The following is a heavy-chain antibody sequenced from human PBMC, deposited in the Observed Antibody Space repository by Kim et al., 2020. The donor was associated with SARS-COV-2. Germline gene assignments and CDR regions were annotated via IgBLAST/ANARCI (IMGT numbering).Heavy chain of an antibody. CDR2: IIPILGIA. Sequence: SVKVSCKASGGTFSSYAISWVRQAPGQGLEWMGRIIPILGIANYAQKFQGRVTITADKSTSTAYMELSSLRSEDTAVYYCARDGGSGYYSIGYWGQGTLVTVSS. D-gene: IGHD3-22*01. CDR3: ARDGGSGYYSIGY. V-gene: IGHV1-69*04. CDR1: GGTFSSYA. J-gene: IGHJ4*02.